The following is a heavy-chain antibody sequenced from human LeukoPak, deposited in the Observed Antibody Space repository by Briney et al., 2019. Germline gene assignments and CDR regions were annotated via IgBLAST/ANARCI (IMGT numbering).Heavy chain of an antibody. CDR2: IYKSGTT. J-gene: IGHJ4*02. Sequence: SETLSLTCTVSGGSISSYYWSWIRQPPGKGLEWIGRIYKSGTTYYSPSLKSRVTMSIDTSKNQFSLQLSAVTAADTAIYYCARVFGGNSLDHWGQGTLVAVSS. CDR3: ARVFGGNSLDH. D-gene: IGHD4-23*01. CDR1: GGSISSYY. V-gene: IGHV4-4*07.